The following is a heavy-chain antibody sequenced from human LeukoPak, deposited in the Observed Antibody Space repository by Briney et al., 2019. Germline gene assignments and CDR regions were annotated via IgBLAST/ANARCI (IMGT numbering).Heavy chain of an antibody. V-gene: IGHV3-23*01. D-gene: IGHD3-22*01. Sequence: PGGSLRLSCAASGFTFSSYGMSWVRQAPGKGLEWVSAISGSGGSTYYADSVKGRFTISRDNSKNTLYLQMNSLRAEDTAVYYCAKDHPYYDSSGYPLYYFDYWGQGTLVTVSS. J-gene: IGHJ4*02. CDR1: GFTFSSYG. CDR3: AKDHPYYDSSGYPLYYFDY. CDR2: ISGSGGST.